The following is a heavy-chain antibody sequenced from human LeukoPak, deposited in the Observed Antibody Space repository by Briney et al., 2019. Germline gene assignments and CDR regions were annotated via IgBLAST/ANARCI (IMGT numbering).Heavy chain of an antibody. CDR3: ARGTYYYDSSGYYYFDY. CDR1: GFTFSSYW. V-gene: IGHV3-7*01. J-gene: IGHJ4*02. CDR2: IKQDGSEK. Sequence: GGSLRLSCAASGFTFSSYWMSWVRQAPGKGLEWVANIKQDGSEKYYVDSVKGRFTISRDNAKNSLYLQMNSLRAEDTAVYYCARGTYYYDSSGYYYFDYWGQGTLVTVSS. D-gene: IGHD3-22*01.